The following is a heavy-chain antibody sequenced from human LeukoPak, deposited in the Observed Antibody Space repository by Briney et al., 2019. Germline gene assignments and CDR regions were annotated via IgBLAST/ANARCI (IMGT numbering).Heavy chain of an antibody. CDR1: EFTFNSYN. Sequence: PGGSLRLSCAASEFTFNSYNMNWVRQAPGKGLEWVSSISSSSNHIYYADSVKGRFTISRDNAKNSLYLQMKSLRAEDTAVYYCARGKTSQNIVTRKTYNWFDPWGQGTLVTVSS. CDR3: ARGKTSQNIVTRKTYNWFDP. V-gene: IGHV3-21*01. CDR2: ISSSSNHI. J-gene: IGHJ5*02. D-gene: IGHD2/OR15-2a*01.